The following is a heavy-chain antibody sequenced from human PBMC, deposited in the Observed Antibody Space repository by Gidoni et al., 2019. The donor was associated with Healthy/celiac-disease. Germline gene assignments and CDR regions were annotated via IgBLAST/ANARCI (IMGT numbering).Heavy chain of an antibody. Sequence: QLQLQESGPGLVQPSETLSLTCTVSGGSISSSSYYWGWIRQPPGKGLEWIGSIYYSGSTYYNPSLKSRVTISVDTSKNQFSLKLSSVTAADTAVYYCARHADYYGMDVWGQGTTVTVSS. CDR2: IYYSGST. CDR1: GGSISSSSYY. CDR3: ARHADYYGMDV. J-gene: IGHJ6*02. V-gene: IGHV4-39*01.